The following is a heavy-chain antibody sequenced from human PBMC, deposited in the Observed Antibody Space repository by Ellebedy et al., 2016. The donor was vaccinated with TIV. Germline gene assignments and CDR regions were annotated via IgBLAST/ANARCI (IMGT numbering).Heavy chain of an antibody. J-gene: IGHJ4*02. V-gene: IGHV3-7*04. CDR2: IKQDGSEK. CDR1: GFTFSDYY. D-gene: IGHD2-15*01. CDR3: ARDSNLGYQILFDY. Sequence: PRGSLRLSCAASGFTFSDYYMSWIRQAPGKGLEWVANIKQDGSEKYHVDSVKGRFTISRDNAKNSLYLQMNSLRAEDTAVYYCARDSNLGYQILFDYWGQGTLVTVSS.